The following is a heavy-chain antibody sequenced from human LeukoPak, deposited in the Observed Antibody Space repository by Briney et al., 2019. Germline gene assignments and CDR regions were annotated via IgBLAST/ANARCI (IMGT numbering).Heavy chain of an antibody. D-gene: IGHD1-26*01. V-gene: IGHV3-23*01. J-gene: IGHJ4*02. Sequence: GGSLRLSCAASGFTFSSYGMNWVRQAPGKGLEWVSGISGSGGSTYYADSVKGRFTISRDNSKNTLYLQMNSLRAEDTAAYYCAKAGSIRFDYWGQGTLVTVSS. CDR3: AKAGSIRFDY. CDR1: GFTFSSYG. CDR2: ISGSGGST.